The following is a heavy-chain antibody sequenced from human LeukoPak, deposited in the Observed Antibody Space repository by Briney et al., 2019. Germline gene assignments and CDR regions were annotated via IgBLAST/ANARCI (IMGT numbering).Heavy chain of an antibody. CDR1: GYTFTSYD. J-gene: IGHJ6*02. CDR2: MNPNSGNT. V-gene: IGHV1-8*01. D-gene: IGHD3-10*01. Sequence: ASVKVSFKASGYTFTSYDINWVRQATGRGLEWMGWMNPNSGNTGYAQKFQGRVTMTRNTSISTAYMELSSLRSEDTAVYYCARTLWFGESFYGMDVWGQGTTVTVSS. CDR3: ARTLWFGESFYGMDV.